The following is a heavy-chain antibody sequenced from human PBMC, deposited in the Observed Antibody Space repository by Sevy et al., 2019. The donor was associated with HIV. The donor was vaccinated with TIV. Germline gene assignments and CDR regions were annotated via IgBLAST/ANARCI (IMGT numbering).Heavy chain of an antibody. CDR1: GGSFSGYY. Sequence: SETLSLTCAVYGGSFSGYYWSWIRQPTGKGLEWIGEIIPSGITNYNPSLKSRVTISIDTSKNQFSLKVKSVTAADTAIYYCARGQWEHPYWGQGTQVTVSS. CDR2: IIPSGIT. CDR3: ARGQWEHPY. J-gene: IGHJ4*02. V-gene: IGHV4-34*01. D-gene: IGHD1-26*01.